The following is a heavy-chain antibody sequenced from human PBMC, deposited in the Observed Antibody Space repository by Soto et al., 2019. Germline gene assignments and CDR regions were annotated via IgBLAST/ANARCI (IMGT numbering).Heavy chain of an antibody. CDR2: MNNDGSST. CDR1: GFIFSNYW. Sequence: EVHLVESGGGLVQPGGSLRLSCTASGFIFSNYWIHWVRQAPGKGLVWVSRMNNDGSSTDYVDSVKGRFTISRDNAKNTLYLQMNSLRAEDTGVYYCAKRDVGAGYHHWGPGTLFTVSS. J-gene: IGHJ1*01. V-gene: IGHV3-74*01. D-gene: IGHD2-2*01. CDR3: AKRDVGAGYHH.